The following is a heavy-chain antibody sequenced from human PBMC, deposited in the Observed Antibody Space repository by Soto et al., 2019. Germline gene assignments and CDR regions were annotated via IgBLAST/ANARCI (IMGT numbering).Heavy chain of an antibody. D-gene: IGHD6-13*01. CDR1: GFPFSPAW. CDR2: IKSQGGGGPA. J-gene: IGHJ6*02. Sequence: EVQLVESGGGLITPGGSLRLSCEASGFPFSPAWMNWVRQAPGKGLEWVGLIKSQGGGGPAHYAAPGKGRFTLSKDDSRNTVYLQRNSLKPEDTALYSCISQQDFYYGRAVWGQGTTVTVSS. CDR3: ISQQDFYYGRAV. V-gene: IGHV3-15*07.